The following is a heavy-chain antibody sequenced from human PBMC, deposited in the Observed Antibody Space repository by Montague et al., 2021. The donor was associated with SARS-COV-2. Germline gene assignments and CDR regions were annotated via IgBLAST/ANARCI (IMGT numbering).Heavy chain of an antibody. Sequence: CAISGDSVSTNSGTWNWVRLSPSRGLEWLGRTYYRSEWYSDYSVSVKSRISINPDTSKNQFSLQLNSVTPEDTAVYYCARAERGSCGDSNCYQYFFNYWGRGTLVTVSS. CDR3: ARAERGSCGDSNCYQYFFNY. CDR2: TYYRSEWYS. D-gene: IGHD2-15*01. J-gene: IGHJ4*02. CDR1: GDSVSTNSGT. V-gene: IGHV6-1*01.